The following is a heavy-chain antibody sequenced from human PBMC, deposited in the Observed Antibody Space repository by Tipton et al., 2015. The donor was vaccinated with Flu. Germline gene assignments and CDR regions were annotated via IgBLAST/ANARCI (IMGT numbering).Heavy chain of an antibody. CDR2: ISSTGST. J-gene: IGHJ4*02. D-gene: IGHD2-2*01. CDR1: GDSVNSAGYY. V-gene: IGHV4-61*08. Sequence: TLSLTCTVSGDSVNSAGYYWTWIRQPPGKGLEYMGQISSTGSTNNSPSLKSRVTISVDTSKNQFSLKLTSVTAADTAVYYCARDPSLGMPDYFDYWGQGTLVTASS. CDR3: ARDPSLGMPDYFDY.